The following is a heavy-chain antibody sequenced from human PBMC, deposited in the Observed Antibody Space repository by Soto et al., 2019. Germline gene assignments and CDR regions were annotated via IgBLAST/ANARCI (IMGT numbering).Heavy chain of an antibody. D-gene: IGHD6-13*01. J-gene: IGHJ4*02. Sequence: GGSLRLSCAASGFTFSNYAMTWVRQAPGKGLEWVSSISGDGGSTYYADSVKGRFTVSRDNSQNTLYLQINSLRVEDTAVYYCAKSPYNSSPTGYWGQGTLVTVSS. CDR3: AKSPYNSSPTGY. CDR2: ISGDGGST. CDR1: GFTFSNYA. V-gene: IGHV3-23*01.